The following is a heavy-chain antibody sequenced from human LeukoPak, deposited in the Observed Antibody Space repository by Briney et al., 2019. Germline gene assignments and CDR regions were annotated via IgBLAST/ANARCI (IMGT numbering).Heavy chain of an antibody. CDR3: ASSWGFGELTWFDP. Sequence: GGSLRLSCAASGFTFSSYAMSWVRQAPGKGLEWVSAISGSGGSTYYADSVKGRFTISRDNSKNTLYLQMNSLRAEDTAIYYCASSWGFGELTWFDPWGQGTLVTVSS. CDR1: GFTFSSYA. CDR2: ISGSGGST. V-gene: IGHV3-23*01. J-gene: IGHJ5*02. D-gene: IGHD3-10*01.